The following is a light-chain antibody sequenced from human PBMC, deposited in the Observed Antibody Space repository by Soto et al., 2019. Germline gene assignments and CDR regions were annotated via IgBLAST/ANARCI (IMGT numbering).Light chain of an antibody. CDR2: AAS. J-gene: IGKJ1*01. V-gene: IGKV1-27*01. CDR3: QQDNSSPGT. CDR1: QGISNY. Sequence: DIQMTQSPSSLSASVGDRVTITCRASQGISNYLAWYQQKPGQVPQLLIYAASTLHSGVPSRFSGSGSGTDFTLTISSLQPEDVATYSWQQDNSSPGTLGQGTKVEIK.